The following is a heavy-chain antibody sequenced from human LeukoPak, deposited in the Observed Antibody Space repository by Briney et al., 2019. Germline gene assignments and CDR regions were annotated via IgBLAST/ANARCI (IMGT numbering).Heavy chain of an antibody. CDR3: ARHYCSGGSCYYYYYYYMDV. Sequence: PGGSLRLSCAASGFTFSSYWMSWVRQAPGKGLEWVANIKQDGSEKYYVDSVKGRFTISRDNAKNSLYLQMNSLRAEDTAVYYCARHYCSGGSCYYYYYYYMDVWGKGTTVTISS. J-gene: IGHJ6*03. D-gene: IGHD2-15*01. CDR1: GFTFSSYW. CDR2: IKQDGSEK. V-gene: IGHV3-7*01.